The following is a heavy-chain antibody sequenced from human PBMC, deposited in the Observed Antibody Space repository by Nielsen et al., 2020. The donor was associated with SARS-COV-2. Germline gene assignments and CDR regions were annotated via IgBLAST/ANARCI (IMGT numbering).Heavy chain of an antibody. J-gene: IGHJ6*02. Sequence: KVSCKGSGYSFTSYWIGWVRQMPGKGLEWMGIIYPGDSDTRYSPSFQGQVTISADKSISTAYLQWSSLKASDTAMYYCARRGYCSSTSCHISDYYGMDVWGQGTTVTVSS. CDR2: IYPGDSDT. CDR3: ARRGYCSSTSCHISDYYGMDV. CDR1: GYSFTSYW. D-gene: IGHD2-2*01. V-gene: IGHV5-51*01.